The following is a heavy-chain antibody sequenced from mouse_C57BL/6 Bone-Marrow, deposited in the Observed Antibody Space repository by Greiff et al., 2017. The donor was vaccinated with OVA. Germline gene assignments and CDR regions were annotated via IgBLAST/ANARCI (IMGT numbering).Heavy chain of an antibody. V-gene: IGHV1-80*01. D-gene: IGHD2-1*01. CDR2: IYPGDGDT. CDR3: AREGGYGNTDY. CDR1: GYAFSSYW. Sequence: QVQLKQSGAELVKPGASVKISCKASGYAFSSYWMNWVKQRPGKGLEWIGQIYPGDGDTNYNGKFKGKATLTADKSSSTAYMQLSSLTSEDSAVYFCAREGGYGNTDYWGQGTSVTVSS. J-gene: IGHJ4*01.